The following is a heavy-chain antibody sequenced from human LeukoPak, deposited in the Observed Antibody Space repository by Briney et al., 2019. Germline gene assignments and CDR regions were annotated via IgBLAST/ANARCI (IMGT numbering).Heavy chain of an antibody. Sequence: SGTTYYNPSQKSRVTISVNTAKNQFSLKLSSVPAADTAVYYCASRGMITFGGVIDHSFDYWGQGTLVTVSS. CDR3: ASRGMITFGGVIDHSFDY. V-gene: IGHV4-39*01. J-gene: IGHJ4*02. D-gene: IGHD3-16*02. CDR2: SGTT.